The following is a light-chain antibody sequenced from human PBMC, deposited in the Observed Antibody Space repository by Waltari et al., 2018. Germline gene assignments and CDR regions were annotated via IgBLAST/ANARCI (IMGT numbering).Light chain of an antibody. V-gene: IGLV1-44*01. CDR1: TSNIGTIT. Sequence: QSVLTQPPATSGTPGQTVTISCSGSTSNIGTITVTWYQLLPGTPPNTVIFSNFRRPPWVPYRFSASKSCTSASLVISGLQSEDEADYFCATWDDSMSGRVFGGGTKVTVL. CDR2: SNF. J-gene: IGLJ3*02. CDR3: ATWDDSMSGRV.